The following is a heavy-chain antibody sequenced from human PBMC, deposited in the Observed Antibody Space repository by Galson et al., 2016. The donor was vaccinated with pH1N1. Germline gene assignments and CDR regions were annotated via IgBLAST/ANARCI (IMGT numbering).Heavy chain of an antibody. J-gene: IGHJ2*01. CDR2: IRFDGSNV. Sequence: SLRLSCATSGFPFSHFGMHWVRQGPGKGLEWVAFIRFDGSNVFYGDSVKGRFTISRDNSKKTVYLQMNRLRTEDTAVYYCAKGGVASKDATYWYFDLWGRGILVTVSS. D-gene: IGHD1-26*01. CDR1: GFPFSHFG. CDR3: AKGGVASKDATYWYFDL. V-gene: IGHV3-30*02.